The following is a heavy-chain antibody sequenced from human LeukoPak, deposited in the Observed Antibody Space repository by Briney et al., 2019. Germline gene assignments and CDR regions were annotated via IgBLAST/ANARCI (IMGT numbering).Heavy chain of an antibody. J-gene: IGHJ4*02. Sequence: KTSETLSLTCTVSGGSISSYYWSWIRQPPGKGLEWIGYIYYSGSTNYNPSLKSRVTISVDTSKNQFSLKLTSVTSGDTAVYYCARVETRGYSYGNFDYWGQGTLVTVSS. D-gene: IGHD5-18*01. CDR3: ARVETRGYSYGNFDY. V-gene: IGHV4-59*01. CDR2: IYYSGST. CDR1: GGSISSYY.